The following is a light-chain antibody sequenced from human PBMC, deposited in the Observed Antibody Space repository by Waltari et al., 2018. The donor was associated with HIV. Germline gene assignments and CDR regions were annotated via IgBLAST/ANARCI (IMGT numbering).Light chain of an antibody. CDR2: GAS. CDR1: QTVSSY. V-gene: IGKV3-11*01. J-gene: IGKJ2*03. CDR3: QQRSNWPPRYS. Sequence: ENVLTQSRATLSLSPGERATLPCRASQTVSSYLAWYQQKPGQAPRLLIYGASNRATGIPARFSGSGSGTDFTLTINSLEPEDFAVYYCQQRSNWPPRYSFGQGTKLEIK.